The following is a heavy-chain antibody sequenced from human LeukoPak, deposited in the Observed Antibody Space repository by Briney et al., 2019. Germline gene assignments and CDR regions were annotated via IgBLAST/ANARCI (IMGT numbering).Heavy chain of an antibody. CDR3: ARGGTRFDP. V-gene: IGHV4-61*02. Sequence: SQTLSLTCTVSGGSISSGSYYWCWIRQPAGKGLEWIGRIYTSGSTNYNPSLKSRVTISVDTSKNQFSLKLSSVTAADTAVYYCARGGTRFDPWGQGTLVTVSS. D-gene: IGHD2-2*01. CDR2: IYTSGST. J-gene: IGHJ5*02. CDR1: GGSISSGSYY.